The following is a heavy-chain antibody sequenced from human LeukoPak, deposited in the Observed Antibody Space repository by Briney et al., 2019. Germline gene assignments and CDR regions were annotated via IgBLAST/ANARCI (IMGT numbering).Heavy chain of an antibody. Sequence: GGSLRLSCAASGFTFSSYWMSWVRQAPGKGLEWVANIKQDGSEKYYVDSVKGRFTISRDNAKSSLYLQMNSLRAEDTAVYYCARDPLVVVVAATENDAFDIWGQGTMVTVSS. CDR1: GFTFSSYW. J-gene: IGHJ3*02. D-gene: IGHD2-15*01. CDR3: ARDPLVVVVAATENDAFDI. CDR2: IKQDGSEK. V-gene: IGHV3-7*01.